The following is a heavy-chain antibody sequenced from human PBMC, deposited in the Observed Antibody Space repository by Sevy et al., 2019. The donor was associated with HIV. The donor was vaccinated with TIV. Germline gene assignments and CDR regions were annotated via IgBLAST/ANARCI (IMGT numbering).Heavy chain of an antibody. Sequence: SETLSLTCTVSGGSISSSSYYWGWIRQPPGKGLGWIGSIYYSGSTYYNPSLKSRVTISVDTSKNQFSLKLSSVTAADTAVYYCASVLNSNSFDYWGQGTLVTVSS. D-gene: IGHD4-4*01. CDR1: GGSISSSSYY. CDR3: ASVLNSNSFDY. J-gene: IGHJ4*02. CDR2: IYYSGST. V-gene: IGHV4-39*01.